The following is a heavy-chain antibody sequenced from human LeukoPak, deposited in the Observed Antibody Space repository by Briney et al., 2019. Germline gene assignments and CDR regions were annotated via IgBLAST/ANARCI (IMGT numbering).Heavy chain of an antibody. V-gene: IGHV3-23*01. CDR2: ISGSGGST. J-gene: IGHJ3*02. Sequence: ETLSLTCTVSGGSISSGGYYWSWIRQHPGKGLEWVSSISGSGGSTQYADSVQGRFTISRDNSKNTLYLQMNSLRAEDTAVYYCAKDPNGDYIGTFDIWGQGTMVTVSS. D-gene: IGHD4-17*01. CDR1: GGSISSGGYY. CDR3: AKDPNGDYIGTFDI.